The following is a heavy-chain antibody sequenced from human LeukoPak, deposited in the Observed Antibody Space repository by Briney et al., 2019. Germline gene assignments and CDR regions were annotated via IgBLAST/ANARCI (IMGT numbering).Heavy chain of an antibody. CDR1: GFTFSSYW. CDR3: ARGSRGGYFDY. CDR2: IKQDGSEK. V-gene: IGHV3-7*01. J-gene: IGHJ4*02. D-gene: IGHD3-10*01. Sequence: PGGSLRLSCAASGFTFSSYWMSWVRQAPGKGLEWVANIKQDGSEKYYVDSVKGRFTISRDNAKNSLYLQMNSLRAEDTAVYYCARGSRGGYFDYWGQGTLVTVSP.